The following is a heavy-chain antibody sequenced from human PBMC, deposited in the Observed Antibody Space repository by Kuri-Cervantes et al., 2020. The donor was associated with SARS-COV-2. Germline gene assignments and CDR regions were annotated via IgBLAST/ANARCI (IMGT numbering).Heavy chain of an antibody. Sequence: GGSLKISCAASGFTFSNAWMSWVRQAPGKGLEWVGRIKSKTDGGTTDYAAPVKGRFTISRDDSKNTLYLQMNSLKTEDTAVYYCTTEGRGLLRGNYFDYWGQGTLVTVSS. V-gene: IGHV3-15*01. CDR2: IKSKTDGGTT. CDR3: TTEGRGLLRGNYFDY. D-gene: IGHD3-22*01. J-gene: IGHJ4*02. CDR1: GFTFSNAW.